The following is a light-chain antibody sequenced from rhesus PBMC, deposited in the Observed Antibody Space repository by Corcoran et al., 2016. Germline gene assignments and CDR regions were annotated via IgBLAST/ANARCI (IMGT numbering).Light chain of an antibody. CDR1: QNIYSN. CDR3: QHYYTNPYS. J-gene: IGKJ2*01. CDR2: AAS. V-gene: IGKV1S12*01. Sequence: DIQMTQSPSALSASVGDRVTISCRASQNIYSNLAWYQQKPGKASKLLIYAASSLQTGIPSRFSGSGSGTDFTLTISSLQTEDSAAYYCQHYYTNPYSFGQGTKVEIK.